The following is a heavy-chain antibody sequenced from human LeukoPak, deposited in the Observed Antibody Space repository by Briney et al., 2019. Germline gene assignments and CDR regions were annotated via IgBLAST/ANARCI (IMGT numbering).Heavy chain of an antibody. D-gene: IGHD5-24*01. CDR3: ARHRSKWLQSSFDY. J-gene: IGHJ4*02. CDR1: GGSINSSSYY. Sequence: PSETLSLTCTVSGGSINSSSYYWGWIRQPPGKGLEWIGSIFYSGNTYDNPSLKSRVTISVDTSKNLFSLKLNSVTAADTAVYYCARHRSKWLQSSFDYWGQGTLVTVSS. CDR2: IFYSGNT. V-gene: IGHV4-39*01.